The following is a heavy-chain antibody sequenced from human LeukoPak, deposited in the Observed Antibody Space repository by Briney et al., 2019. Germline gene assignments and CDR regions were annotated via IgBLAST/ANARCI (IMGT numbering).Heavy chain of an antibody. J-gene: IGHJ5*01. V-gene: IGHV3-20*04. CDR1: GFIFRNYG. D-gene: IGHD2-2*02. CDR2: INWNAGSI. Sequence: GGSLRLSCAASGFIFRNYGMSWVRQAPGKGLEWISTINWNAGSIGYADSVRGRFTISRDNAKSTLYLQMNSLRAADTAFYSCARDGGSCSTSCYTPDSWGQGTLVTVSP. CDR3: ARDGGSCSTSCYTPDS.